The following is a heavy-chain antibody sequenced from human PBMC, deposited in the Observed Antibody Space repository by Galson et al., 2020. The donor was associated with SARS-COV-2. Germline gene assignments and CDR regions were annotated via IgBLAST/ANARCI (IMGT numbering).Heavy chain of an antibody. D-gene: IGHD3-16*01. CDR2: IGTAGDT. J-gene: IGHJ6*03. V-gene: IGHV3-13*01. CDR3: ARGAVMITFGGAQYYYYYYMDV. CDR1: GFTFSSYD. Sequence: GGSLRLSCAASGFTFSSYDMHWVRQATGKGLEWVSAIGTAGDTYYPGSVKGRFTISRENAKNSLYLQMNSLRAGDTAVYYCARGAVMITFGGAQYYYYYYMDVWGKGTTVTVSS.